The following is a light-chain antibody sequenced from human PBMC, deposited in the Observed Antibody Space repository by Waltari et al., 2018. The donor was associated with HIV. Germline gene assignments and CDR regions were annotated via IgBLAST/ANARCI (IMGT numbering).Light chain of an antibody. CDR2: GTS. J-gene: IGLJ2*01. CDR3: QSYDASLSGVI. CDR1: SSNIGAGFD. Sequence: QSVLTQPPSVSGAPGQRVTISCTGSSSNIGAGFDVHWYHQLPGTAPKLLIYGTSNRPSGVPDRFSGSKSGTSASLAITGLQAEDEADYYCQSYDASLSGVIFGGGTELTVL. V-gene: IGLV1-40*01.